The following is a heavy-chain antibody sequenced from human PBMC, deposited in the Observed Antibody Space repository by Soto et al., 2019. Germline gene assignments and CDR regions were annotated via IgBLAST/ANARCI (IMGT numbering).Heavy chain of an antibody. Sequence: GASVKVSCKASGYTFTSYAMHWVRQAPGQRLEWMGWINAVNGKANYAQKFQGRVTITADESTSTAYMELSSLRSEDTAVYYCARDLAPITMVRGASDYYYYGMDVWGQGTTVTVSS. CDR2: INAVNGKA. D-gene: IGHD3-10*01. J-gene: IGHJ6*02. CDR3: ARDLAPITMVRGASDYYYYGMDV. V-gene: IGHV1-3*01. CDR1: GYTFTSYA.